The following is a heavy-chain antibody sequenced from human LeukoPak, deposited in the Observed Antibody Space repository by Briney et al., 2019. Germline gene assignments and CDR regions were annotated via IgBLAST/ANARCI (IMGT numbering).Heavy chain of an antibody. Sequence: GGSLRLSCAASGFTLSSYAMNWVRQAPGKGLEWVSYISSSGSTIYYADSVKGRFTISRDNSKNTLYLQMDSLRGEDTAVYYCVKSRYGAATGRGNWFDPWGQGTLVTVSS. D-gene: IGHD6-13*01. CDR1: GFTLSSYA. CDR2: ISSSGSTI. CDR3: VKSRYGAATGRGNWFDP. V-gene: IGHV3-23*01. J-gene: IGHJ5*02.